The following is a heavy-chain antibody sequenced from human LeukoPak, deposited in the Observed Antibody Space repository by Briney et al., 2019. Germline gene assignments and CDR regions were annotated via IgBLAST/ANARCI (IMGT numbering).Heavy chain of an antibody. Sequence: PGGSLRLSCAASGFTFSSYAMSWVRQAPGKGLEWVSAISGSGGSTYYADSVKGRFTISRDNAKNSLYLQMNSLRAEDTAVYYCARVIYDFWSGYYPVYFDYWGQGTLDTVSS. D-gene: IGHD3-3*01. J-gene: IGHJ4*02. CDR3: ARVIYDFWSGYYPVYFDY. V-gene: IGHV3-23*01. CDR1: GFTFSSYA. CDR2: ISGSGGST.